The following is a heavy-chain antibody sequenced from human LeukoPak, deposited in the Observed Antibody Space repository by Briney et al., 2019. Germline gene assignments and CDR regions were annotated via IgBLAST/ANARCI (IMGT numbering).Heavy chain of an antibody. V-gene: IGHV3-21*01. D-gene: IGHD6-19*01. CDR3: ARSKVAGTSDY. CDR1: GFTFSSYN. Sequence: GGSLRLSCAASGFTFSSYNMNWVRQAPGKGLEWVSAISTSSSYIYYADSVKSRFTISRDNGKNSLYLQMSSLRAEDTAVYYCARSKVAGTSDYWGQGTLVAVSS. J-gene: IGHJ4*02. CDR2: ISTSSSYI.